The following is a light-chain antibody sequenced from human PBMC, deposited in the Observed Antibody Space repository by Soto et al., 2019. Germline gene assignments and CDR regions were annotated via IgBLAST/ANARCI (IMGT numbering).Light chain of an antibody. V-gene: IGLV1-44*01. CDR1: SCNIGGSI. J-gene: IGLJ3*02. Sequence: QSLLGHPPASSGTPGQEDASSCSDNSCNIGGSIVNGNQNRTGMDPQLLIHRHNQRPAEVPDRFSGSTSGTSATQAPSELQSEAEADYYCAAWDDTMNAHGVCGGGTKVTV. CDR2: RHN. CDR3: AAWDDTMNAHGV.